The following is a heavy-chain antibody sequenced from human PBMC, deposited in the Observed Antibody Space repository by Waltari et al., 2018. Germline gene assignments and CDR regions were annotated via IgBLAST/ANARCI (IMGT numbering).Heavy chain of an antibody. J-gene: IGHJ5*02. Sequence: QVQLQQWGAGLLKPSETLSLTCAVYGGSFSGYYWSWIRQPPGKGLEWIGEINHSGSTNDNPSLKSRVTISVDTSKNQFSLKLSSVTAADTAVYYCARGRITNSNAFDPWGQGTLVIVSS. CDR2: INHSGST. V-gene: IGHV4-34*01. CDR3: ARGRITNSNAFDP. D-gene: IGHD1-20*01. CDR1: GGSFSGYY.